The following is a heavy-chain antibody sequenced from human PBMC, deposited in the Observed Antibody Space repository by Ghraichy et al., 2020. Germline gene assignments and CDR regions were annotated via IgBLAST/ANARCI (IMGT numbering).Heavy chain of an antibody. D-gene: IGHD3-3*01. CDR3: ASSDFWKARGLPYYYYYYMDV. J-gene: IGHJ6*03. CDR1: GGTFSSYA. CDR2: IIPIFGTA. Sequence: SVKVSCKASGGTFSSYAISWVRQAPGQGLEWMGGIIPIFGTANYAQKFQGRVTITADESTSTAYMELSSLRSEDTAVYYCASSDFWKARGLPYYYYYYMDVWGKGTTVTVSS. V-gene: IGHV1-69*13.